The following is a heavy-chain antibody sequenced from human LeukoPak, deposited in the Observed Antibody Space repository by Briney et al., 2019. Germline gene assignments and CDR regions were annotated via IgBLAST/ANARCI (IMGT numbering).Heavy chain of an antibody. CDR3: ARLQTYYYFGMDV. J-gene: IGHJ6*02. CDR2: VYYSGST. Sequence: SVTLSLTCTVSGGSISSYYWSWIRQPPGKGLEWIGYVYYSGSTDYNPSLKSRVTISVDTSKNQFSLMLTSVTAADTAVYYCARLQTYYYFGMDVWGQGTTVTVSS. V-gene: IGHV4-59*08. CDR1: GGSISSYY.